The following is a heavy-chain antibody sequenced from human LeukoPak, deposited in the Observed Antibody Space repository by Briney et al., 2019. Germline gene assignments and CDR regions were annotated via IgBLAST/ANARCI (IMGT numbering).Heavy chain of an antibody. Sequence: GASVKVSCKASGYTFTSYYMHWVRQAPGQGLEWMGGIIPKLGTVKYAEKFQGRVTITTDESSSTVYMEMSSLTSEDTAMFYCAGSRGLRFMECPLWGQGTMVIVSS. D-gene: IGHD3-3*01. CDR3: AGSRGLRFMECPL. CDR2: IIPKLGTV. V-gene: IGHV1-69*05. J-gene: IGHJ3*01. CDR1: GYTFTSYY.